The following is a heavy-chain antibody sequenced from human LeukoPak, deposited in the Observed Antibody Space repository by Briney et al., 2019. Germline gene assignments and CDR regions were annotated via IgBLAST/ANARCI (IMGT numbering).Heavy chain of an antibody. CDR3: VRDRELNY. D-gene: IGHD3-10*01. CDR2: IYNSGST. CDR1: GGSISIYY. V-gene: IGHV4-59*01. Sequence: SETLSLTCTVSGGSISIYYWSWIRQPPGKGLEWIGYIYNSGSTIYNPSLKSRVTISVDTSKNQFSLKLSSVTAADTAVYYCVRDRELNYWGQGTLVTVSS. J-gene: IGHJ4*02.